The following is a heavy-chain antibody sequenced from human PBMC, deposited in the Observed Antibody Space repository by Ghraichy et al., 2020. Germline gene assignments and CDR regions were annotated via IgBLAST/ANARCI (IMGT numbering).Heavy chain of an antibody. CDR2: ISSSGSTI. D-gene: IGHD3-22*01. CDR1: GFTFSDYY. Sequence: LSLTCAASGFTFSDYYISWIRQAPGKGLEWVSYISSSGSTIYYADSVKGRFTISRDNAKNSLYLQMNSLRAEDTAVYYCARVYYYDSSGYYGGGFADYWGQGTLVTVSS. J-gene: IGHJ4*02. V-gene: IGHV3-11*01. CDR3: ARVYYYDSSGYYGGGFADY.